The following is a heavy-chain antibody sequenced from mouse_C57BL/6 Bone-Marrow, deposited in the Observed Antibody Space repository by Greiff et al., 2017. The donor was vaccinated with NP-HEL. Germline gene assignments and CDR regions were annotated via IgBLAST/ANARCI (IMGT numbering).Heavy chain of an antibody. D-gene: IGHD2-3*01. CDR1: GYTFTSYW. Sequence: QVQLKQPGAELVRPGTSVKLSCKASGYTFTSYWMHWVKQRPGQGLVWIGVIDPSDSYTNYNQKFKGKATLTVDTSSSTAYMQLSSLTSEDSAVYYCARFYPYFDVWGTGTTVTVSS. J-gene: IGHJ1*03. CDR3: ARFYPYFDV. V-gene: IGHV1-59*01. CDR2: IDPSDSYT.